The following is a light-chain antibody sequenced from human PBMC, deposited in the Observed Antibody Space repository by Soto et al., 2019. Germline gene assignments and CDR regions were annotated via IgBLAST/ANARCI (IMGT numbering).Light chain of an antibody. CDR1: QTISSW. CDR3: QHYNSYSEA. V-gene: IGKV1-5*03. J-gene: IGKJ1*01. Sequence: DIQMTQSPSTLSGSVGDRVTITCRASQTISSWLAWYQKKPGKAPKLLIYKASTLKSGVPSRFSGSGSGTEFTLTISSLQTDDFATYYCQHYNSYSEAFGQGTKVDI. CDR2: KAS.